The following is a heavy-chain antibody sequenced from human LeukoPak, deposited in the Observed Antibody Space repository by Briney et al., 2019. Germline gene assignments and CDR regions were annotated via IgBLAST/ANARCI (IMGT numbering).Heavy chain of an antibody. D-gene: IGHD4-23*01. CDR1: GYTFTSYD. Sequence: ASVKVSCKASGYTFTSYDINWVRQATGQGLEWMGWMNPNSGNTGYAQKFQGRVTITRNTSISTAYMELSSLRSEDTAVYYCARGGWKPPYYYYYMDVWGKGTTVTVSS. J-gene: IGHJ6*03. CDR3: ARGGWKPPYYYYYMDV. CDR2: MNPNSGNT. V-gene: IGHV1-8*03.